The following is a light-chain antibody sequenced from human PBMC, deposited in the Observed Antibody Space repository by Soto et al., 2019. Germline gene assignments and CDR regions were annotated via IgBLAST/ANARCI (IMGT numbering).Light chain of an antibody. Sequence: QSALTQPPSASGSPGQSVTISCTGTSSDVGGYNYVSWYQQHPGKAPKLMIYEVTKRPSGVPDRFSGSKSGNTASLTVSGLLAEDEADYYCGTWVTSLSVGHVFGTGTKVTVL. CDR2: EVT. CDR1: SSDVGGYNY. V-gene: IGLV2-8*01. CDR3: GTWVTSLSVGHV. J-gene: IGLJ1*01.